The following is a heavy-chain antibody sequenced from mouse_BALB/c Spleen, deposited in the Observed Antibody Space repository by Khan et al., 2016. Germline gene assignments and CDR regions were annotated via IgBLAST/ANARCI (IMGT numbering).Heavy chain of an antibody. V-gene: IGHV1-80*01. CDR3: AREGYGYDAFAY. CDR1: GYAFSSYW. D-gene: IGHD2-2*01. Sequence: QVQLQQSGAELVRPGSSVKISCKASGYAFSSYWMNWVKQRPGQGLEWIGQIYPGDGDTNYNGKFKGKATLTADTSSSTAYMQLSSLTSEDSAVYFCAREGYGYDAFAYWGQGTLVTVSA. CDR2: IYPGDGDT. J-gene: IGHJ3*01.